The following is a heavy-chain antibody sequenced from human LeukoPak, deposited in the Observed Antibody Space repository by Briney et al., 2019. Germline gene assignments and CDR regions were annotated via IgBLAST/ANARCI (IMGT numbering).Heavy chain of an antibody. CDR1: GFTFSSYA. CDR3: AKDQHVVVTAIFDY. J-gene: IGHJ4*02. D-gene: IGHD2-21*02. CDR2: ISGSGGST. V-gene: IGHV3-23*01. Sequence: GGSLRLSCAASGFTFSSYAMSWVRQAPGKGLEWVSAISGSGGSTYYADSVKGRFTTSRDNSKNTLYLQMNSLRAEDTAVYYCAKDQHVVVTAIFDYWGQGTLVTVSS.